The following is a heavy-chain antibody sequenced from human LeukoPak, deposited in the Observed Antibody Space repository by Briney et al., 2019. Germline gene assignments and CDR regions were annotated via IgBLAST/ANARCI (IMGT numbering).Heavy chain of an antibody. CDR1: GFTFSIYA. CDR2: ISGKGGST. D-gene: IGHD3-3*01. V-gene: IGHV3-23*01. J-gene: IGHJ3*02. CDR3: AKSRREVFWRDAFHI. Sequence: GGSLRLSCAASGFTFSIYAMSWVRQAPGKGLEWVSSISGKGGSTYYADSVKGRFTISRDNSKNTLYLQMHSLRAEDTAVYHCAKSRREVFWRDAFHIWGQGTMVTVSS.